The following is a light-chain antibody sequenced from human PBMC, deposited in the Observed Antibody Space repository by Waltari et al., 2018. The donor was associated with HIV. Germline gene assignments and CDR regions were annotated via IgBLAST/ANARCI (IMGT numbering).Light chain of an antibody. CDR3: LLSYTNARV. Sequence: QAVVTQEPSLTVSPGGTVTLTCASSTGAVTSGHYPYWFQQKPGQAPRALIFDTSNKHSWTPARFSGSRLGGKAALTLSGAQPEDEADYYCLLSYTNARVLGGGTKLTVL. V-gene: IGLV7-46*01. J-gene: IGLJ2*01. CDR2: DTS. CDR1: TGAVTSGHY.